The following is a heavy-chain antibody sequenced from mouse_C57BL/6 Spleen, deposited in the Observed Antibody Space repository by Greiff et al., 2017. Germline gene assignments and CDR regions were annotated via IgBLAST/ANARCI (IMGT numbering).Heavy chain of an antibody. CDR3: AVQNYYGSSYVLYFEV. J-gene: IGHJ1*03. Sequence: DVMLVESGGDLVKPGGSLKLSCAASGFTFSSYGMSWVRQTPDKRLEWVATISSGGSYTYYPDSVKGRFTISRDNAKNTLYLQMSSLKSEDTAMYDCAVQNYYGSSYVLYFEVWGTGITVTVAS. CDR2: ISSGGSYT. CDR1: GFTFSSYG. V-gene: IGHV5-6*02. D-gene: IGHD1-1*01.